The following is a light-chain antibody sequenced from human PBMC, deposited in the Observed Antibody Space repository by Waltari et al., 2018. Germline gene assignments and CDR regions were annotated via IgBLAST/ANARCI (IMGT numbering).Light chain of an antibody. CDR2: GAS. J-gene: IGKJ4*01. V-gene: IGKV1-12*01. CDR1: QSISNW. Sequence: DIQMTQSPSSVSAFVGDRVTITCRASQSISNWLAWYQQNPGKAPKLLIYGASDLDSGVPSRFSGSGAGTDFTLAISSLQAEDFATYYCHQVNSFPATFGGGTTVEIK. CDR3: HQVNSFPAT.